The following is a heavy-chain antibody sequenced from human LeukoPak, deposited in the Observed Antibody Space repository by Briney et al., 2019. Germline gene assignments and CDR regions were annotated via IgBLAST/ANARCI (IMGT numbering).Heavy chain of an antibody. V-gene: IGHV1-46*01. CDR1: GYTLTRFF. CDR2: INPNGGST. Sequence: RASVKVSCKASGYTLTRFFIHWVRQAPGQGLEWMGIINPNGGSTSYSQKFQGRVTMTRNTSISTAYMELSSLRSEDTAVYYCARGLAWELPNYWGQGTLVTVSS. J-gene: IGHJ4*02. D-gene: IGHD1-26*01. CDR3: ARGLAWELPNY.